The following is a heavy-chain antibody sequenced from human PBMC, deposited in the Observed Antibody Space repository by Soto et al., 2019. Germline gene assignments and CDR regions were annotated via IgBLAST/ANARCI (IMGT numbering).Heavy chain of an antibody. J-gene: IGHJ5*02. CDR1: GYSFTSYA. D-gene: IGHD1-1*01. CDR3: ATVVDLDGWFDP. V-gene: IGHV1-3*01. CDR2: INAGNGNT. Sequence: ASVHVSCKAAGYSFTSYARHWVRHAPGQRLEWMGWINAGNGNTKYSQKFQGRVTITRDTSASTAYMELSSLRSEDTAVYYCATVVDLDGWFDPWGQGTLVTVAS.